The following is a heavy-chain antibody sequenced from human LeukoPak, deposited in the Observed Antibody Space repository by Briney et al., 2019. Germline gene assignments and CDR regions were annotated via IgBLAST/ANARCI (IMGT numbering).Heavy chain of an antibody. CDR2: INSDESST. J-gene: IGHJ2*01. Sequence: GGSLRLSCAASGFTFSSDWMHWVRQAPGKGLVWVSRINSDESSTNYADSVKGRFTISRDNAKNTLYLQMNSLRAEDTAVYYCAGTYLVGWYFDLWGRGALVTVSS. V-gene: IGHV3-74*01. CDR1: GFTFSSDW. CDR3: AGTYLVGWYFDL. D-gene: IGHD3-16*01.